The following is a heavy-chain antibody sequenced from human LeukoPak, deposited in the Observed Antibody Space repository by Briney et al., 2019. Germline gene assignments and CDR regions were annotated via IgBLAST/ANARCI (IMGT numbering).Heavy chain of an antibody. V-gene: IGHV3-30*18. CDR3: AKGYYYDSNGYDGHAFDI. D-gene: IGHD3-22*01. CDR1: GFTFSSYG. Sequence: GGSLRLSCAASGFTFSSYGMHWVRQAPGKGLEWVAVISYDGSNKYYADSVKGRFTISRDNSKNTLYLQMNSLRAEDTAVYYCAKGYYYDSNGYDGHAFDIWGQGTMVTVSS. CDR2: ISYDGSNK. J-gene: IGHJ3*02.